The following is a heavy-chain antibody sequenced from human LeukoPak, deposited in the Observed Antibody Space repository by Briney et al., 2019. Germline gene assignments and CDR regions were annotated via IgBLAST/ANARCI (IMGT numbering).Heavy chain of an antibody. V-gene: IGHV3-23*01. CDR2: VSDSGGST. J-gene: IGHJ4*02. D-gene: IGHD3-16*02. CDR1: GFIFSRDW. CDR3: AKGEKTRPFGGVIDY. Sequence: GGSLRLSCATSGFIFSRDWMTWVRQAPGKGLEWVSAVSDSGGSTYYADSVKGRFTISRDNSKNTLYLQMNSLRAEDTAVYYCAKGEKTRPFGGVIDYWGQGTLVTVSS.